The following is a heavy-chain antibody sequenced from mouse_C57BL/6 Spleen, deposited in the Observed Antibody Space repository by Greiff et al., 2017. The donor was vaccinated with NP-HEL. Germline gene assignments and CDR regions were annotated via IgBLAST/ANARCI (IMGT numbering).Heavy chain of an antibody. J-gene: IGHJ2*01. V-gene: IGHV7-3*01. D-gene: IGHD2-3*01. CDR2: IRNKANGYTT. CDR1: GFTFTDYY. CDR3: ARYDGYSGYFDY. Sequence: EVQGVESGGGLVQPGGSLSLSCAASGFTFTDYYMSWVRQPPGKALEWLGFIRNKANGYTTEYSASVKGRFTISRDNSQSILYLQMIALRAEDSATYYCARYDGYSGYFDYWGQGTTLTVSS.